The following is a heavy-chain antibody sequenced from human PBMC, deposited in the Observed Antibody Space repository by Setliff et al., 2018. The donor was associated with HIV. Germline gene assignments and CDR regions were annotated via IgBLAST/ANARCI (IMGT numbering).Heavy chain of an antibody. CDR2: ISAYNGNT. V-gene: IGHV1-18*01. CDR3: ARVDYYDSSGYWHFDY. D-gene: IGHD3-22*01. J-gene: IGHJ4*02. CDR1: GYTFTSYG. Sequence: GASVKVSCKASGYTFTSYGISWVRQAPGQGLEWMGWISAYNGNTNYAQKFRGRVTMTTDTSTSTAYMELRSLKSDDTAVYYCARVDYYDSSGYWHFDYWGQGTLVTVSS.